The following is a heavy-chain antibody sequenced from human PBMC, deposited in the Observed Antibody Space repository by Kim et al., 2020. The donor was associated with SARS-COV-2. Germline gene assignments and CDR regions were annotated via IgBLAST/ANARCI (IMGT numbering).Heavy chain of an antibody. Sequence: GGSLRPSCAASGFTFSSYSMNWVRQAPGKGLEWVSSISSSSSYIYYADSVKGRFTISRDNAKNSLYLQMNSLRAEDTAVYYCASRREYSSSWYAPPRSGYYYYYGMDVWGQGTTVTVSS. V-gene: IGHV3-21*01. CDR2: ISSSSSYI. CDR1: GFTFSSYS. D-gene: IGHD6-13*01. CDR3: ASRREYSSSWYAPPRSGYYYYYGMDV. J-gene: IGHJ6*02.